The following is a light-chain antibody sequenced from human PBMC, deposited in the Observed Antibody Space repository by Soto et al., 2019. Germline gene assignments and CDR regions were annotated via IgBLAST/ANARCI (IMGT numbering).Light chain of an antibody. Sequence: QSVLTQPASVSGSPGLSIPIYCTGTSSDVDDYNYVAWYRQKPGKSYKIMIYAVTNRPSGVSNRFSGSKSGNTASLTISGLQAEDEADYYCSSYTSSSTPYVFGTGT. CDR1: SSDVDDYNY. CDR3: SSYTSSSTPYV. J-gene: IGLJ1*01. CDR2: AVT. V-gene: IGLV2-14*01.